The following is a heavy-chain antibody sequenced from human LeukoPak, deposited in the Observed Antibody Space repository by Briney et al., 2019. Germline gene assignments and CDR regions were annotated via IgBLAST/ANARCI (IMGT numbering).Heavy chain of an antibody. D-gene: IGHD3-10*01. J-gene: IGHJ5*02. CDR3: ARDLPSPSSGRQYNWFDP. Sequence: GGSLRLSCAASGFTFDDYGMSWVRQAPGKGLEWVSGINWNGGSTGYADSVKGRFTISIDNAKNSLYLQMNSLRAEDTALYHCARDLPSPSSGRQYNWFDPWGQGTLVTVSS. CDR1: GFTFDDYG. V-gene: IGHV3-20*01. CDR2: INWNGGST.